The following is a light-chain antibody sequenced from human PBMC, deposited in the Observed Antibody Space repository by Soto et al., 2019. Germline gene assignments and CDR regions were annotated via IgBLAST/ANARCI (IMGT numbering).Light chain of an antibody. Sequence: QSVLTQPPSVSAAPGQKVTISCSGSSSNIGNTYVSWYQQLPGTAPKRLIYDNNKRPSGIPDRFSGSKSGTSATLGITGLQTGDEADYYCGTWDSSLSAVVFGGGTKLTVL. J-gene: IGLJ2*01. CDR2: DNN. CDR3: GTWDSSLSAVV. CDR1: SSNIGNTY. V-gene: IGLV1-51*01.